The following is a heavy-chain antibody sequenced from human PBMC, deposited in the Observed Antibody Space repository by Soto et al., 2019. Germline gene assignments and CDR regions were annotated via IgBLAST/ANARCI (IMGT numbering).Heavy chain of an antibody. CDR1: GYTFTGYY. CDR2: INPSSGGT. Sequence: QVQLVQSGAEVKKPGVSVKVSCKASGYTFTGYYMHWVRQAPGQGLEWMGWINPSSGGTNYAQKFQGWVTMTRDTSISTAYMELSRLRSDDTAVYYCARGDCSGGSCYSITYSWFDPWGQGTLVTVSS. V-gene: IGHV1-2*04. J-gene: IGHJ5*02. D-gene: IGHD2-15*01. CDR3: ARGDCSGGSCYSITYSWFDP.